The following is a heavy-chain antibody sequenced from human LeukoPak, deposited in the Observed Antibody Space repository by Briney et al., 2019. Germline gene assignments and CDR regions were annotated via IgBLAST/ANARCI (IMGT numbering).Heavy chain of an antibody. CDR2: ISGSGGST. J-gene: IGHJ6*03. D-gene: IGHD6-13*01. CDR3: ASHSSYYYYYMDV. CDR1: GFTFSSYA. V-gene: IGHV3-23*01. Sequence: GGSLRLSCAASGFTFSSYAMSWVRQAPGKGLDWVSAISGSGGSTYYADSVKGRFTISRDNSKNTLYLQMNSLRAEDTAVYYCASHSSYYYYYMDVWGKGTPVTVSS.